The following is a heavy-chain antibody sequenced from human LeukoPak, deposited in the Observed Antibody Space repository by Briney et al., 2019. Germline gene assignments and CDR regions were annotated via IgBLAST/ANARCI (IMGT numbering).Heavy chain of an antibody. CDR3: ARDELTTTQLAYCGGDCYSPWFDP. J-gene: IGHJ5*02. CDR1: GGTFSSYA. V-gene: IGHV1-69*04. D-gene: IGHD2-21*01. Sequence: SVKVSCKASGGTFSSYAINWVRQAPGQGLEWMGRIIPILGIANYAQKFQGRVTITADKSTSTAYMELSSLRSEDTAVYYCARDELTTTQLAYCGGDCYSPWFDPWGQGTLVTVSS. CDR2: IIPILGIA.